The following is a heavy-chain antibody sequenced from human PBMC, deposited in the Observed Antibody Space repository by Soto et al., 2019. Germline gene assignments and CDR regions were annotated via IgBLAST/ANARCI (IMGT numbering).Heavy chain of an antibody. D-gene: IGHD3-10*01. CDR3: ARVAYYYGSGSYKSFDY. CDR2: IYYSGST. J-gene: IGHJ4*02. Sequence: SETLSLTCTVSGGSISSYYWSWIRQPPGKGLEWIGYIYYSGSTNYNPSLKSRVTISVDTSKNQFSLKLSSVTAADTAVYYCARVAYYYGSGSYKSFDYWGRGTLVTVSS. CDR1: GGSISSYY. V-gene: IGHV4-59*01.